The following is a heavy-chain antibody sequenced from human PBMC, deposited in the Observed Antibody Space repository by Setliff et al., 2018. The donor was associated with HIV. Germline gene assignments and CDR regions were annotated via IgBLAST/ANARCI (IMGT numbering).Heavy chain of an antibody. V-gene: IGHV4-39*07. D-gene: IGHD6-19*01. Sequence: SETLSLTCTVSGGSISSSSYYWGWIRQPPGKGLEWIVGLSYSGSTYYNPSLKSRVTISVDTSKNQFSLNLSSVPAAGTAVYYCARVKYNGGWLRPPHYFDNWGQGALVTAPQ. J-gene: IGHJ4*02. CDR3: ARVKYNGGWLRPPHYFDN. CDR2: LSYSGST. CDR1: GGSISSSSYY.